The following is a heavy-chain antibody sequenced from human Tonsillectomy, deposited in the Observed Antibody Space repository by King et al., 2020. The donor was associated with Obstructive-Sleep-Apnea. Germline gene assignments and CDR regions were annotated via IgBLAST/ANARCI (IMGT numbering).Heavy chain of an antibody. CDR2: IRSDGSNK. V-gene: IGHV3-30*02. J-gene: IGHJ4*02. CDR1: GFIFSDYG. D-gene: IGHD3-22*01. CDR3: VKDIYYYDNRGGPPDY. Sequence: ESGGGVVQPGGSLRLSCAASGFIFSDYGMHWVRQAPGKGLEWVTFIRSDGSNKYYADSVKGRFTISRDNSKNTLYLQMNSLRTEDTATYYCVKDIYYYDNRGGPPDYWGQGTLVTVSS.